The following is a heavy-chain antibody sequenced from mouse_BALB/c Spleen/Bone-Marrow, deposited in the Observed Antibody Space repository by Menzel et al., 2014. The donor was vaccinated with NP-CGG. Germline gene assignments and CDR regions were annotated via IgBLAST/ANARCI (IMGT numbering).Heavy chain of an antibody. CDR3: ARIYYYGRDY. CDR2: INPSTGYT. V-gene: IGHV1-7*01. J-gene: IGHJ2*01. CDR1: GYTFXDYW. Sequence: LVESGAELAKPGASVKMSCKASGYTFXDYWMHWVKQRPGQGLEWIGYINPSTGYTEYNQKFKDKATLTTDKSSSTAYMQLSSLTSEDSAVYYCARIYYYGRDYWGQGTTLTVSS. D-gene: IGHD1-1*01.